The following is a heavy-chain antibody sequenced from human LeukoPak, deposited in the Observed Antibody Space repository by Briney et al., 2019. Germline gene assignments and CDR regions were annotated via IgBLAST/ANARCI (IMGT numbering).Heavy chain of an antibody. J-gene: IGHJ4*02. Sequence: TGGSLRLSCAASGFTFSSYGMSWVRQAPGKGLEWVSAISGSGGSTYYADSVKGRFTISRDNSKNTLYLQMNSLRPEDTAVYYCARGDPIYDFWSGGDYWGQGSLVTVSS. CDR1: GFTFSSYG. CDR3: ARGDPIYDFWSGGDY. D-gene: IGHD3-3*01. V-gene: IGHV3-23*01. CDR2: ISGSGGST.